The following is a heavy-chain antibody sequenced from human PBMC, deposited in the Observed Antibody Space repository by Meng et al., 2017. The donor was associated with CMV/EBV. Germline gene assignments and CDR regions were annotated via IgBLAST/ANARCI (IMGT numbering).Heavy chain of an antibody. V-gene: IGHV4-39*01. D-gene: IGHD2-2*01. J-gene: IGHJ6*02. CDR3: ASELLNYCSSASCYPTRYGMDV. Sequence: SGTLSLTCTVSGGSISSSSYYWGWIRQPPGKGLEWIGSIYYSGSTYYNPSLKSRVTISVDTSKNQFSLKLSSVTAADTAVYYCASELLNYCSSASCYPTRYGMDVWGQGTTVTVSS. CDR1: GGSISSSSYY. CDR2: IYYSGST.